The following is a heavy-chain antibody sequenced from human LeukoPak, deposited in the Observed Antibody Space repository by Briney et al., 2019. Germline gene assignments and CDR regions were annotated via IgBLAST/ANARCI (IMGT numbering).Heavy chain of an antibody. CDR3: AKADYGDYPFYY. CDR2: ISGSGGST. D-gene: IGHD4-17*01. V-gene: IGHV3-23*01. Sequence: GGSLRLSCAASGFTFSSHAMSSVRQAPGRGLEWVSAISGSGGSTYYADSMKGRFTISRDNTKNTLYLQMNSLRAEDTAVYYCAKADYGDYPFYYWGQGTLVTVSS. J-gene: IGHJ4*02. CDR1: GFTFSSHA.